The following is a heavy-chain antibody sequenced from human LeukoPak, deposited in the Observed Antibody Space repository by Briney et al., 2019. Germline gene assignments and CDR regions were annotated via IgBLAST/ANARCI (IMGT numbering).Heavy chain of an antibody. CDR1: GFTFSSYE. J-gene: IGHJ3*02. V-gene: IGHV3-48*03. D-gene: IGHD2-15*01. Sequence: GGSLRLSCASSGFTFSSYEMNWVRQAPGKGLEWVSYISGSGNTIYYADSVKGRFTMSRDNAKNSLYLQMNSLRAEDTAVYYCAREGFSGVVVNLVDDAFDIWGQGTMVTVSS. CDR3: AREGFSGVVVNLVDDAFDI. CDR2: ISGSGNTI.